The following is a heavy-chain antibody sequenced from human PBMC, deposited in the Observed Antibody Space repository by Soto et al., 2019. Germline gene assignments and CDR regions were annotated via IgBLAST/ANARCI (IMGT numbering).Heavy chain of an antibody. CDR2: IYYSGST. CDR1: GGSISSGGYY. J-gene: IGHJ6*02. D-gene: IGHD3-3*01. V-gene: IGHV4-31*03. Sequence: ASETLSLTCTVSGGSISSGGYYWSWIRQHPGKGLEWIGYIYYSGSTYYNPSLKSRVTISVDTSKNQFSLKLSSVTAADTAVYYCARDYDFWSGRIRYGMDVWGQGTTVTVSS. CDR3: ARDYDFWSGRIRYGMDV.